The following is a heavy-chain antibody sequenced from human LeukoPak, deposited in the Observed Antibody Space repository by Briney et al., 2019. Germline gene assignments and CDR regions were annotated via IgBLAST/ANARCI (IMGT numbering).Heavy chain of an antibody. D-gene: IGHD4/OR15-4a*01. J-gene: IGHJ4*02. CDR2: ISSSGDST. V-gene: IGHV3-23*01. CDR3: ARRAGAYSHPYDY. Sequence: GGSLRLSCAASGFTFSIYAMSWVRQAPGKGLEWVSAISSSGDSTHYSDSVKGRFTISRDNSKNTLYLQMNSLRAEDTAVYYCARRAGAYSHPYDYWGQGTLVTVSS. CDR1: GFTFSIYA.